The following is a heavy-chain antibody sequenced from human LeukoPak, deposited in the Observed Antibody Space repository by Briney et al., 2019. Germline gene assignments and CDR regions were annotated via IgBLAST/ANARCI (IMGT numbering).Heavy chain of an antibody. Sequence: GASVKVSCKASGYTFTSYYMHWVRQAPGQGLEWMGIINPSGGSTSYAQKFQGRVTMTRDMSTSTVYMELSSLRSEDTAVYYCARDPEYSYGNDPDAFDIWGQGTMVTVSS. J-gene: IGHJ3*02. CDR2: INPSGGST. V-gene: IGHV1-46*01. D-gene: IGHD5-18*01. CDR1: GYTFTSYY. CDR3: ARDPEYSYGNDPDAFDI.